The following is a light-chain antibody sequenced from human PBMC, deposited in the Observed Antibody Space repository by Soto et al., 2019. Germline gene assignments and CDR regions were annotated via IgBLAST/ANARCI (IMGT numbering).Light chain of an antibody. V-gene: IGKV3-20*01. Sequence: EIVLTQSPATLSLSPGERATISCMASQSVSSYLAWYQQKPGQAPRLLIYGASSRATGIPDRFSGSGSGTDFTLTISRLEPEDFAVYYCQQYGSSPFTFGPGTKVDIK. CDR3: QQYGSSPFT. CDR1: QSVSSY. J-gene: IGKJ3*01. CDR2: GAS.